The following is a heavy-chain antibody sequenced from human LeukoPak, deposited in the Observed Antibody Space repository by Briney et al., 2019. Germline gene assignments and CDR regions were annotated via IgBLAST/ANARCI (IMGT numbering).Heavy chain of an antibody. D-gene: IGHD1-26*01. V-gene: IGHV1-24*01. CDR3: ATADKWEPLDY. CDR2: FVPEDGES. J-gene: IGHJ4*02. CDR1: GASLSETS. Sequence: ASVKVSCKASGASLSETSTHWVRQAPGQWLEWMGGFVPEDGESIFAQRFQGRFSMTEDPSIVTAYMELRSLRPEDTAVYYCATADKWEPLDYWGQGTLVTVSS.